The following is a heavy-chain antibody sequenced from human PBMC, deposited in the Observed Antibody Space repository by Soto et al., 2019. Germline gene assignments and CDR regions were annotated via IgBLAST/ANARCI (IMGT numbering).Heavy chain of an antibody. CDR1: GFTFDDYA. Sequence: EVQLVESGGGLVQPGRSLRLSCAASGFTFDDYAMHWVRQAPGKGLEWVSGISWNSGSIGYADSVKGRFTISRDNAKNSLYLQMNSLRAEDTALYYCAKDISSSSFYYFDYWGQGTLVTVSS. CDR2: ISWNSGSI. V-gene: IGHV3-9*01. J-gene: IGHJ4*02. D-gene: IGHD6-6*01. CDR3: AKDISSSSFYYFDY.